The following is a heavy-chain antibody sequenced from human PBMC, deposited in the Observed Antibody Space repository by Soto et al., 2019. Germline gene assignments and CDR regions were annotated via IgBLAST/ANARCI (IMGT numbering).Heavy chain of an antibody. Sequence: SLRLSCAASGFTFSSYAMHWVRQAPGKGLEWVAVISYDGSNKYYADSVKGRFTISRDNSKNTLYLQMNSLRAEDTAVYYCARGKGFVVVVAATLRSGWFDPWGQGTLVTVSS. D-gene: IGHD2-15*01. CDR1: GFTFSSYA. CDR3: ARGKGFVVVVAATLRSGWFDP. V-gene: IGHV3-30-3*01. CDR2: ISYDGSNK. J-gene: IGHJ5*02.